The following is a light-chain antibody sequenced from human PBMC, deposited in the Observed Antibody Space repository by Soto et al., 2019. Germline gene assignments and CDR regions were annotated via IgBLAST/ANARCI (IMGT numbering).Light chain of an antibody. V-gene: IGKV1-39*01. Sequence: DIQMTQSPSLLSASIGDRVTITCRASQHIATSLSWFQHKVGKAPTLLIYGASALQSGVPSRFSGSGSGTHFTLTISGLQPEDFATYYCQQSSSVPRTFGHGTRVDLK. CDR1: QHIATS. CDR2: GAS. J-gene: IGKJ1*01. CDR3: QQSSSVPRT.